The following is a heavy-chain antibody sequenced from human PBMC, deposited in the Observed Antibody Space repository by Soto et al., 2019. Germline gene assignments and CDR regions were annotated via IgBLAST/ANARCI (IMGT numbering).Heavy chain of an antibody. Sequence: SQTLSLTCVISGDSVSSNSAGWNLIRQSPSRGLERLGRTYYKSKWNNDYALSVKSRITINPDTSKNQFSLHLYSVTPEDTAVYYCTGITWFRGMDVWGQGTPVTVSS. CDR3: TGITWFRGMDV. CDR2: TYYKSKWNN. CDR1: GDSVSSNSAG. D-gene: IGHD3-10*01. V-gene: IGHV6-1*01. J-gene: IGHJ6*02.